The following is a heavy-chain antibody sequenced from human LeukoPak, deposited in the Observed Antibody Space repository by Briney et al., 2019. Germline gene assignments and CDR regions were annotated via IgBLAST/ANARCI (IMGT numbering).Heavy chain of an antibody. V-gene: IGHV4-59*01. J-gene: IGHJ4*02. CDR1: GGSISSYY. Sequence: SETLSLTCTVSGGSISSYYWSWIRQPPGKGLEWIGYIYYSGSTNYNPSLKSRVTISVDTSKNQFSLKLSSVTAADTAVYYCTIVHSGYDSHFDYWGQGTLVTVSS. CDR2: IYYSGST. D-gene: IGHD5-12*01. CDR3: TIVHSGYDSHFDY.